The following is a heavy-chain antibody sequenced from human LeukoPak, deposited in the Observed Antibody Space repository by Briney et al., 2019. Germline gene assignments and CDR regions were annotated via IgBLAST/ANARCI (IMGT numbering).Heavy chain of an antibody. V-gene: IGHV3-48*01. CDR2: IRSSPSVT. CDR1: GFTFSSYS. D-gene: IGHD3-10*01. Sequence: GGSLRLSCAASGFTFSSYSMNWIRQTPGKGLEWVSYIRSSPSVTYYADSVKGRFTISRDDAKNSLYLQMNSLRAEDTAVYYCAKSVVRGVNSFFDYWGQGTLVTVSS. CDR3: AKSVVRGVNSFFDY. J-gene: IGHJ4*02.